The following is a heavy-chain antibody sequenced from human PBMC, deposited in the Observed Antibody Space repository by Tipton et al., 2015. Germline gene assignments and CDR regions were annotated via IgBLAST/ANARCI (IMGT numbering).Heavy chain of an antibody. J-gene: IGHJ6*02. CDR2: INHSGST. D-gene: IGHD2-15*01. CDR1: GGSFSGYY. V-gene: IGHV4-34*01. Sequence: TLSLTCAVYGGSFSGYYWSWIRQPPGKGLEWIGEINHSGSTNYNPSLKSRVTISLDTSKNQFSLKLSSVTAADTAVYYCARLGYCSGGSCYYRRAYYYYGMDVWGQGTTVTVSS. CDR3: ARLGYCSGGSCYYRRAYYYYGMDV.